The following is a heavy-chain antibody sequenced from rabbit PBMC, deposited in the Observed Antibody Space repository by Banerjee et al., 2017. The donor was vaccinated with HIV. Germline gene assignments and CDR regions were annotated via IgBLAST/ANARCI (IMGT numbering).Heavy chain of an antibody. CDR2: INSSSGNT. CDR1: GFSFSNKYV. D-gene: IGHD4-2*01. V-gene: IGHV1S45*01. J-gene: IGHJ6*01. Sequence: QEQLVESGGGLVKPEGSLTLTCTASGFSFSNKYVMCWVRQAPGKGLEWIACINSSSGNTVYATWAKGRFTISKTSSTTVTLQMTSLTDADTATYFCARAGSMSYYGMDLWGPGTLVTVS. CDR3: ARAGSMSYYGMDL.